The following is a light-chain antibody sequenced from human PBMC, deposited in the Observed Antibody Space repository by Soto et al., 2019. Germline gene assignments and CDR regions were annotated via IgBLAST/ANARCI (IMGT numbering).Light chain of an antibody. CDR2: EVT. V-gene: IGLV2-14*01. CDR1: SEDVGGYNY. CDR3: SSYTSTNTLV. J-gene: IGLJ1*01. Sequence: QSALTQPASVSGSPGQSITISCSGTSEDVGGYNYVSWYQHHPGKAPKLMIYEVTNRPSGLSNRFSGSKSGSTASLTISGLQAEDEADYSCSSYTSTNTLVFGTGTKLTVL.